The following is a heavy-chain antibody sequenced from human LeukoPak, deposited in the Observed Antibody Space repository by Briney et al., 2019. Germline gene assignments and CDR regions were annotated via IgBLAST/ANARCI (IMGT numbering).Heavy chain of an antibody. Sequence: SETLSLTCAVYGGSFSGYYWSWIRQPPGKGLEWIGEINHSGSTSYNPSLKSRVTISVDTSKNQFSLKLSSVTAADTAVYYCARGITYYYDSSGYVVGSYYYYYYMDVWGKGTTVTVSS. CDR1: GGSFSGYY. CDR3: ARGITYYYDSSGYVVGSYYYYYYMDV. D-gene: IGHD3-22*01. V-gene: IGHV4-34*01. CDR2: INHSGST. J-gene: IGHJ6*03.